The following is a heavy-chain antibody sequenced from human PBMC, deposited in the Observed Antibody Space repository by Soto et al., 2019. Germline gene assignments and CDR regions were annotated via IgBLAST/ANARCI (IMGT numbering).Heavy chain of an antibody. Sequence: QSQTLSLTCAVYGGSFSGYYWSWIRQPPGKGLEWIGEINHSGSTNYNPSLKSRVTISVDTSKNQFSLKLSSVTAADTAVYYCARAKHDFWSGYPTGYGMDVWGQGTTVTVS. D-gene: IGHD3-3*01. CDR2: INHSGST. J-gene: IGHJ6*02. CDR1: GGSFSGYY. V-gene: IGHV4-34*01. CDR3: ARAKHDFWSGYPTGYGMDV.